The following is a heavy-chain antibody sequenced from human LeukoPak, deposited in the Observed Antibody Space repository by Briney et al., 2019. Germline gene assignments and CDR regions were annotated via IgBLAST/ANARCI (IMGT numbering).Heavy chain of an antibody. D-gene: IGHD5-12*01. CDR2: ISYDGSNK. CDR3: ARDRGYSGYDNWFDP. V-gene: IGHV3-30*04. CDR1: GFTFSSYA. J-gene: IGHJ5*02. Sequence: GGSLRLSCAASGFTFSSYAMHWVRQAPAKGLERVAVISYDGSNKYYADSVKGRFTISRDNSKNTLYLQMNSLRAEDTAVYYCARDRGYSGYDNWFDPWGQGTLVTVSS.